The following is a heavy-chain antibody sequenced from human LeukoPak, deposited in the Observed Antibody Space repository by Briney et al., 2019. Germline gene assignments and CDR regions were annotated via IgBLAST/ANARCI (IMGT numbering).Heavy chain of an antibody. D-gene: IGHD7-27*01. J-gene: IGHJ6*03. CDR1: GYTFTNND. V-gene: IGHV1-8*02. Sequence: GASVKVSCKAYGYTFTNNDINWIRQATGQGLEWMGWINPHSGNRGHTQKFQGRVTLTMNTSTSTAYMDLTSLTSEDTAVYYCARGPPGEDHYYLDVWAKGTTVTVSS. CDR2: INPHSGNR. CDR3: ARGPPGEDHYYLDV.